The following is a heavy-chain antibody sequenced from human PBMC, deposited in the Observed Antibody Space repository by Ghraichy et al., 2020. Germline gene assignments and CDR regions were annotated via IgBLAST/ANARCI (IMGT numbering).Heavy chain of an antibody. V-gene: IGHV3-23*01. CDR3: ANTASTIGDAFDI. D-gene: IGHD3-3*01. CDR2: ISGSGGST. CDR1: GFTFSSYA. Sequence: LSLPCAASGFTFSSYAMSWVRQAPGKGLEWVSAISGSGGSTYYADSVKGRFTISRDNSKNTLYLQMNSLRAEDTAVYYCANTASTIGDAFDIWGQGTMVTVSS. J-gene: IGHJ3*02.